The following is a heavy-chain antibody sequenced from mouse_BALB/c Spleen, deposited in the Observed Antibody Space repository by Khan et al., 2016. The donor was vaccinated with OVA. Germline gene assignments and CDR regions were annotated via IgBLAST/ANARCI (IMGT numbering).Heavy chain of an antibody. CDR3: AGGSNFGY. J-gene: IGHJ2*01. CDR1: GFTFSRFG. Sequence: EVELVESGGGLVQPGGSRKLSCAASGFTFSRFGMHWVRQAPEKGLEWVAYISSGSSTIYYADTVKGRFTISRDNPTTTLSLQMTSLRSEDTAVYYCAGGSNFGYWGQGTTLKVSS. CDR2: ISSGSSTI. V-gene: IGHV5-17*02.